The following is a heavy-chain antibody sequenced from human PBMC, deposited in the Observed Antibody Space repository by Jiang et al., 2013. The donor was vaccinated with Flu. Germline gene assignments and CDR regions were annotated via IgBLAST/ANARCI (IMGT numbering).Heavy chain of an antibody. CDR3: ARDERYYYDGSGYFDY. D-gene: IGHD3-22*01. CDR1: GYPISRNDY. CDR2: IYHTGST. J-gene: IGHJ4*02. Sequence: GSGLVKPSETLSLTCTISGYPISRNDYWGWIRQPPGKGLEWIGSIYHTGSTHHNPSLTSRVTLSVDTSKNQFSLQMTYVTAADTAVYFCARDERYYYDGSGYFDYWGQGVLVTVSS. V-gene: IGHV4-38-2*02.